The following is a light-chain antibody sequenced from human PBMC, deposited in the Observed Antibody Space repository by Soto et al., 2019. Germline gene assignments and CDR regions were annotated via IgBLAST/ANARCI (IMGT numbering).Light chain of an antibody. CDR1: SSNIGNNY. Sequence: QSVLTQPPSASGTPGQRVTISCSGSSSNIGNNYVYWYQHLPGTAPKLLIYRNNQRPSGVPDRFSGSKSGTSASLAISGLRSDDESDYYCAAWDASLNGPVFGGGTKLTVL. CDR3: AAWDASLNGPV. V-gene: IGLV1-47*01. CDR2: RNN. J-gene: IGLJ2*01.